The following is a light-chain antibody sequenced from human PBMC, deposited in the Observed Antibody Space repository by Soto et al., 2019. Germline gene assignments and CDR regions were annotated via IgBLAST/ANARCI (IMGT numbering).Light chain of an antibody. CDR3: QHYGTTWT. Sequence: EIVLTQSPGTLSLSPGERATLSCRASQSVSSNYLAWYQQKPGQAPRLLIYRAANRATGIPDRFSGSGSGTDFTLTIRRLEPEDFAVYFCQHYGTTWTFGQGTKVEFK. CDR1: QSVSSNY. CDR2: RAA. J-gene: IGKJ1*01. V-gene: IGKV3-20*01.